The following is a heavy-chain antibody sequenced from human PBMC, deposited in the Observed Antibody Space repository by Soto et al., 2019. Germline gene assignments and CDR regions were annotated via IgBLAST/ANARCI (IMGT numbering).Heavy chain of an antibody. V-gene: IGHV1-3*01. CDR1: GYIFANYP. J-gene: IGHJ5*02. D-gene: IGHD3-10*01. CDR2: INPGNGNT. Sequence: QVQLVQSGAEMKKPGASVRVSCKASGYIFANYPMQWVRQAPGQGLEWMGWINPGNGNTKYSQKFQGRVTITRDTSASTVYMELRSLTSKDTAVYYCARVVKRFSGSGDHWFDPWGQGTLFTVSS. CDR3: ARVVKRFSGSGDHWFDP.